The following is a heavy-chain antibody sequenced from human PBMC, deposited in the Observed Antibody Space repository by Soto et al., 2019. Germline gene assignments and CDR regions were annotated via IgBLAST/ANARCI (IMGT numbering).Heavy chain of an antibody. CDR1: GGSISSGGYS. D-gene: IGHD3-22*01. V-gene: IGHV4-61*08. CDR2: IYFRGTT. J-gene: IGHJ4*02. CDR3: ARMNYYDTSGYPFDY. Sequence: PSETLSLTYAVAGGSISSGGYSWNWIRQPPGKGLEWIGYIYFRGTTNYNPSLKSRVTMSADTSKNQFSLKLNSVTAADTAVYYCARMNYYDTSGYPFDYWGQGTLVTVSS.